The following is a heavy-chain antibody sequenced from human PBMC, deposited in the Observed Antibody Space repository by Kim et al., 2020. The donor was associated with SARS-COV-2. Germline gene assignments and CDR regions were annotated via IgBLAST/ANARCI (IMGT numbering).Heavy chain of an antibody. CDR1: GFTFDDYA. Sequence: GGSLRLSCAASGFTFDDYAMHWVRQAPGKGLEWVSGISWNSGSIGYADSVKGRFTISRDNAKNSLYLQMNSLRAEDTALYYCAKDALAYCGGDCHPGYY. CDR3: AKDALAYCGGDCHPGYY. D-gene: IGHD2-21*02. V-gene: IGHV3-9*01. J-gene: IGHJ6*01. CDR2: ISWNSGSI.